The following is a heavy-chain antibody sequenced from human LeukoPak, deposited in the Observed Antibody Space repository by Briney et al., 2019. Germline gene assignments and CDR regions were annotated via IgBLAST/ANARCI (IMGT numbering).Heavy chain of an antibody. V-gene: IGHV4-4*02. CDR2: IYHSGST. CDR1: GGSISSSNW. CDR3: ARMGAIAGASANPDY. J-gene: IGHJ4*02. D-gene: IGHD4/OR15-4a*01. Sequence: SGTLSLTCAVSGGSISSSNWWSWVRQPPGKGLEWIGEIYHSGSTNYNPSLKSRVTISVDKSKNQFSLKLSSVTAADTAVYYCARMGAIAGASANPDYWGQGTLVSVSP.